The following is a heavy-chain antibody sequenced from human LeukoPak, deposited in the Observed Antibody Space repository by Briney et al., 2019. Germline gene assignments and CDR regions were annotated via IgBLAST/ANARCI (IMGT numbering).Heavy chain of an antibody. CDR3: ARELTYYYGSGSYYKSPDYYYGMDV. V-gene: IGHV1-2*02. J-gene: IGHJ6*02. CDR1: GYTFTGYY. D-gene: IGHD3-10*01. CDR2: INPNSGGT. Sequence: ASVKVSCKASGYTFTGYYMHWVRQAPGQGLEWIGWINPNSGGTNYAQKFQGRVTMTRDTSISTAYMELSRLRSDDTAVYYCARELTYYYGSGSYYKSPDYYYGMDVWGQGTTVTVSS.